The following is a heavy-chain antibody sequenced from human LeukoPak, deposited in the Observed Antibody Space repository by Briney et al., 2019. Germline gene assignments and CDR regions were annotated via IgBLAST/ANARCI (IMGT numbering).Heavy chain of an antibody. Sequence: GGSLRLSCAASGFTFSSYEMNWVRQAPGKGLEWVSYISSSGSTIYYPDSLKGRFTISRDNAKNSLYLQRNSLRAEDTAVYYCARDLYCSGGSCYESSPFDYWGEGTLVTVSS. CDR3: ARDLYCSGGSCYESSPFDY. CDR2: ISSSGSTI. D-gene: IGHD2-15*01. V-gene: IGHV3-48*03. CDR1: GFTFSSYE. J-gene: IGHJ4*02.